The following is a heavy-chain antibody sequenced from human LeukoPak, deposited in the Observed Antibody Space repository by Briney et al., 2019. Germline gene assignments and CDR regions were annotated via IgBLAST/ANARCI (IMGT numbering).Heavy chain of an antibody. CDR3: ARGQWDLLRNYFDL. CDR2: IYTAGGT. CDR1: GFTFSDYY. D-gene: IGHD1-26*01. Sequence: GGSLRLSCAASGFTFSDYYMSWIRQAPGRGLEWLSIIYTAGGTYSADSVKDRFTISRDKSTNTVFLQMDNVRVEDTALYYCARGQWDLLRNYFDLWGQGTLVTVSS. J-gene: IGHJ4*02. V-gene: IGHV3-66*01.